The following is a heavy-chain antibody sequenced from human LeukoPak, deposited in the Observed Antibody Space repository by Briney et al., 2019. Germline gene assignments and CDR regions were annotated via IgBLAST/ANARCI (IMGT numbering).Heavy chain of an antibody. CDR3: ARDGLGNYGMDV. V-gene: IGHV1-69*04. Sequence: SVKVSCKASGGTFSSYAIGWVRQAPGQGLEWMGRIIPIFGIANYAQKFQGRVTITADKSTSTAYMELSSLRSEDTAVYYCARDGLGNYGMDVWGQGTTVTVSS. CDR2: IIPIFGIA. D-gene: IGHD7-27*01. J-gene: IGHJ6*02. CDR1: GGTFSSYA.